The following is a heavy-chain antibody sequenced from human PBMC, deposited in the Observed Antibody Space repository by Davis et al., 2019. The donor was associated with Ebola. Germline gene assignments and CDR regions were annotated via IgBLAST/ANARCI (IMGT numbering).Heavy chain of an antibody. D-gene: IGHD2/OR15-2a*01. J-gene: IGHJ3*02. Sequence: MPSETLSLTCAVSGGSISSSNWWSWVRQPPGKGLEWIGEIYHSGSTSYNPSLKSRVTISVEKSRNQFSLKLSSATAADTAVYYCARGNPLSDAFDIWGQGTMVTVSS. CDR1: GGSISSSNW. CDR3: ARGNPLSDAFDI. CDR2: IYHSGST. V-gene: IGHV4-4*02.